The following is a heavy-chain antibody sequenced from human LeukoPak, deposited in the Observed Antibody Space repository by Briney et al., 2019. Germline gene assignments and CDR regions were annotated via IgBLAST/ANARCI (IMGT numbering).Heavy chain of an antibody. J-gene: IGHJ4*02. CDR3: ARRRGDDYFWGSYGEIDY. CDR1: GYSFTSYW. D-gene: IGHD3-16*01. V-gene: IGHV5-51*01. Sequence: GESLKISCKGSGYSFTSYWIGWVRQMTGKGLEWMGIIYPGDSETRYSPPFQGQVTISADKSISTAYLQWSSLKASDTAMYYCARRRGDDYFWGSYGEIDYWGQGTLVTVSS. CDR2: IYPGDSET.